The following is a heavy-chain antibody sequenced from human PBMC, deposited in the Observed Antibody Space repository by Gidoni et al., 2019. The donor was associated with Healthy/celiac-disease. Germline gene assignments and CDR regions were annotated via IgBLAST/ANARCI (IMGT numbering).Heavy chain of an antibody. CDR2: IYYSGST. J-gene: IGHJ3*02. CDR1: GGPISRYY. CDR3: ARRMVRGAIRPPPWAFDI. V-gene: IGHV4-59*08. Sequence: QVQLQESGPGLVKPSETLSLTCTVSGGPISRYYWSWIRQPPGKGLEWIGYIYYSGSTHYNPSLKSRVTISVDTSKNQFSLKLSSVTAADTAVYYCARRMVRGAIRPPPWAFDIWGQGTMVTVSS. D-gene: IGHD3-10*01.